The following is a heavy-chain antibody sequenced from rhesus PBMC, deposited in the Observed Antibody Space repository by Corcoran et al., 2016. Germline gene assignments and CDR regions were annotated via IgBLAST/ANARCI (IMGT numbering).Heavy chain of an antibody. D-gene: IGHD3-16*01. CDR1: GFNFSTYY. V-gene: IGHV3-8*01. Sequence: EVQLVESGGGWVQPGGSLILSCTGAGFNFSTYYLYWVRQAPGKGLEWVSAVNAGGGSTWYTDSVKGRFTISKENATNTLYLQMDSLRAEDTAVYYCAKGLFFHFDYWGQGVLVTVSS. CDR2: VNAGGGST. J-gene: IGHJ4*01. CDR3: AKGLFFHFDY.